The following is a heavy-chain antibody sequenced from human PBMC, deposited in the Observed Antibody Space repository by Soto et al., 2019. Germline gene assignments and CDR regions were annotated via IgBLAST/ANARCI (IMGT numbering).Heavy chain of an antibody. Sequence: PGGALRLSCAASGFTWSSAAMYWVRQAPGKGLEWVSAISGSGISTYYADSVKGRFTISRDNSKNTPYLQMNSLRAEDTAVYYCAKDKYSDWGQGTLVTVSS. J-gene: IGHJ4*02. V-gene: IGHV3-23*01. D-gene: IGHD2-21*01. CDR2: ISGSGIST. CDR1: GFTWSSAA. CDR3: AKDKYSD.